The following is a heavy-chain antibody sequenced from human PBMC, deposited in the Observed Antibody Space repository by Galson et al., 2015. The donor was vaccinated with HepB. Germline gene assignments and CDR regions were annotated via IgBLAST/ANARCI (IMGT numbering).Heavy chain of an antibody. CDR3: ARVPATYYDFWSGYYPPGDYYYYYMDV. J-gene: IGHJ6*03. CDR2: IKEDGSDK. D-gene: IGHD3-3*01. CDR1: GFTFSSYW. Sequence: SLRLSCAASGFTFSSYWMSWVRQAPGKGLEWVANIKEDGSDKYYVDSVKGRFTISRDNAKNSLYLQMNSLRAEDTAVYYCARVPATYYDFWSGYYPPGDYYYYYMDVWGKGTTVTVSS. V-gene: IGHV3-7*01.